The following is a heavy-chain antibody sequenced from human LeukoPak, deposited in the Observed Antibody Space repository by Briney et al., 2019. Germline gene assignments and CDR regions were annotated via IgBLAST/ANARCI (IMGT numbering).Heavy chain of an antibody. CDR3: VREIIIRDSSGYPMDV. CDR1: GFTLRDFW. CDR2: IKQDGNKK. Sequence: GGSLRLSCEASGFTLRDFWMSWVRQAPGKGLEWVANIKQDGNKKDYGDSVRGRFTISRDNAKNSLYLQMNSLRAEDTAVYYCVREIIIRDSSGYPMDVWGKGTTVTVSS. J-gene: IGHJ6*04. D-gene: IGHD3-22*01. V-gene: IGHV3-7*01.